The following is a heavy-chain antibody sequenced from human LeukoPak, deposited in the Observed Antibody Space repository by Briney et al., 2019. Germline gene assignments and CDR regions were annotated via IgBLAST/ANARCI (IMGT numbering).Heavy chain of an antibody. CDR1: GFTLSSYS. D-gene: IGHD3-3*01. Sequence: PGGSLRLSCAASGFTLSSYSMTWVRQAPGKGLEWVSYISSSSSTIYYADSVKGRFTISRDNAKNSLYLQMNSLRAEDTAVYYCATEVVWSVDYWGQGTLVTVSS. V-gene: IGHV3-48*01. CDR3: ATEVVWSVDY. J-gene: IGHJ4*02. CDR2: ISSSSSTI.